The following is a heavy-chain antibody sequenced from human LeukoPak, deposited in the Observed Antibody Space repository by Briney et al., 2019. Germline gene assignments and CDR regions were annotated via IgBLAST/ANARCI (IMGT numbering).Heavy chain of an antibody. Sequence: TGGSLRLSCAASGFTFNNYGIHWVRQAPGKGLEWVAVISFDGTTKYYADSVKGRFTISRDNSKNTLYLQMNSLRAEDTALYYCAKDLERGGGYYYYYMDVWGKGTTVTVSS. CDR2: ISFDGTTK. CDR3: AKDLERGGGYYYYYMDV. D-gene: IGHD3-16*01. J-gene: IGHJ6*03. CDR1: GFTFNNYG. V-gene: IGHV3-30*18.